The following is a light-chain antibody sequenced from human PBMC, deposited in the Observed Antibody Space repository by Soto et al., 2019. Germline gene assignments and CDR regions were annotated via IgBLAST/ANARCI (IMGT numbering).Light chain of an antibody. J-gene: IGKJ3*01. Sequence: EIVLTQSPGTLSLSPGERATLFCRASQTITTSQLAWYQQKPGQAPRVLIFGASNRATGIPDRFSGSGSGTDFTLTITRLEPEDFAVYYCQQYGSSLFTFGPGTKVDFK. CDR2: GAS. CDR3: QQYGSSLFT. V-gene: IGKV3-20*01. CDR1: QTITTSQ.